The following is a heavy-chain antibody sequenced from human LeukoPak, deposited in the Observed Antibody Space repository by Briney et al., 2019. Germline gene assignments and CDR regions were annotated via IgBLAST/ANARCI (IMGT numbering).Heavy chain of an antibody. Sequence: PSETLSLTCTVSGDSISSSSYYWGWIRQPPGKGLEWIGSIYYSGSTYHNPSLKSRVTISVDTSKNQFSLKLSSVTAADTAVYYCARHSGSYRWFDYWGQGTLVTVSS. CDR2: IYYSGST. V-gene: IGHV4-39*01. J-gene: IGHJ4*02. CDR1: GDSISSSSYY. D-gene: IGHD1-26*01. CDR3: ARHSGSYRWFDY.